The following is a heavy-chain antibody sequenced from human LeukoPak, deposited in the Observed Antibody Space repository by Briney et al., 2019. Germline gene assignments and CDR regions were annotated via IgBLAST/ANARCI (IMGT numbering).Heavy chain of an antibody. D-gene: IGHD5/OR15-5a*01. CDR3: AGVTSVAVFDY. CDR2: IYYSGST. J-gene: IGHJ4*02. CDR1: GGSISSYY. Sequence: SETLSLTCTVSGGSISSYYWSWIRQPPGKGLEWIGYIYYSGSTNYNPSLKSRGTISVDTSKNQFSLKLSSVTAADTAVYYCAGVTSVAVFDYWGQGTLVTVSS. V-gene: IGHV4-59*01.